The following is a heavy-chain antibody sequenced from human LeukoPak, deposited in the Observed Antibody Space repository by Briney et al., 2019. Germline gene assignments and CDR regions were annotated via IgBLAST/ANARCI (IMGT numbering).Heavy chain of an antibody. Sequence: PGGSLRLSCAASGFTFSGSAMHWVRQASGKGLEWVGRIRSKANSYATAYAASVKGRFTISRDDSKNTAYLQMNSLKTEDTAVYYCARERYYYGSGSYPPPRYFDYWGQGTLVTVSS. V-gene: IGHV3-73*01. D-gene: IGHD3-10*01. CDR2: IRSKANSYAT. J-gene: IGHJ4*02. CDR1: GFTFSGSA. CDR3: ARERYYYGSGSYPPPRYFDY.